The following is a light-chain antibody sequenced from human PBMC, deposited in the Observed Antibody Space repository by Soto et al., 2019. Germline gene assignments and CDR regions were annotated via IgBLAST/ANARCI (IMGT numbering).Light chain of an antibody. CDR1: GSDVGGYNY. Sequence: QSVLTQPASVSGSPGQSITISCTGSGSDVGGYNYVSWYQQHPGKAPKLMIYEVSKRPSGVPDRFSGSKSGNTASLTVSGLQADDEADYYCSSYGGSNTFGVFGTGTKLTVL. V-gene: IGLV2-8*01. CDR2: EVS. J-gene: IGLJ1*01. CDR3: SSYGGSNTFGV.